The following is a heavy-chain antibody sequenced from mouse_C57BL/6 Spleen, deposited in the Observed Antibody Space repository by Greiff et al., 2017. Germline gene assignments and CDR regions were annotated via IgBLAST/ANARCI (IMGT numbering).Heavy chain of an antibody. D-gene: IGHD1-1*01. CDR2: INPGSGGT. Sequence: QVQLKQSGAELVRPGTSVKVSCKASGYAFTNYLIEWVKQRPGQGLEWIGVINPGSGGTNYNEKFKGKATLTADKSSSTAYMQLSSLTSEDSAVYVCARSGYYYGSSYWGQGTTLTVSS. CDR1: GYAFTNYL. V-gene: IGHV1-54*01. CDR3: ARSGYYYGSSY. J-gene: IGHJ2*01.